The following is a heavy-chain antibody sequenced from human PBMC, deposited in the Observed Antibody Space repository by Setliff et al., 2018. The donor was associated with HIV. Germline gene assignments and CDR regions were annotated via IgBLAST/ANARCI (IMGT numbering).Heavy chain of an antibody. J-gene: IGHJ4*02. D-gene: IGHD4-4*01. CDR1: GYTFTGYY. Sequence: ASVKVSCKASGYTFTGYYMHWVRQAPGQGLEWMGWINPNSGGTNYAQKFQGRVTMTRDKSITTAYMELSRLKSDDTAVYYCARGATTAGLIDYCGQGTLVTVSS. CDR3: ARGATTAGLIDY. V-gene: IGHV1-2*02. CDR2: INPNSGGT.